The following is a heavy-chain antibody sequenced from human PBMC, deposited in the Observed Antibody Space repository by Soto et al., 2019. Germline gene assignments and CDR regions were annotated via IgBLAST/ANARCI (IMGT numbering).Heavy chain of an antibody. CDR1: GFTLSSYW. CDR2: INGDGRST. V-gene: IGHV3-74*01. J-gene: IGHJ4*02. CDR3: ATEGKHANDY. Sequence: EVQLVESGGGLVQPGGSLRLSCAASGFTLSSYWMHWVRQVPGKGLVWVSRINGDGRSTSYADSVRGRFAISRDNAKNTAYLQMNRLRAEDTAVYYCATEGKHANDYWGQGILVTVSS.